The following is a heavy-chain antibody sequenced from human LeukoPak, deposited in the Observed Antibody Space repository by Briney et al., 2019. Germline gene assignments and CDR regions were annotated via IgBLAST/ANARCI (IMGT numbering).Heavy chain of an antibody. V-gene: IGHV3-23*01. CDR2: ISSSGSST. J-gene: IGHJ4*02. Sequence: GGSLRLSCAASRFMFSSYAMSWVRQAPGKGLEWVSTISSSGSSTYYADSVKGRFTISRDNSKNTLYLQMNSLRAEDTAVYYCAKRSYYFDYWGLGTLVTVSS. CDR1: RFMFSSYA. CDR3: AKRSYYFDY.